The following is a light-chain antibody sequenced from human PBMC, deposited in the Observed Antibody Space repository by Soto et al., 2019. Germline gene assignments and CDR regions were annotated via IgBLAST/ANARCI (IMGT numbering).Light chain of an antibody. J-gene: IGKJ1*01. V-gene: IGKV1-39*01. Sequence: DIQMTQSPSSLSASVGDRVPITCRASQSISSYLNWYQQKPGKAPKLLIYAASRLQSGVPSRFSVSGSGTDFTLTISSLQPEDLATDYCQRRKTFGQGTKVEIK. CDR1: QSISSY. CDR2: AAS. CDR3: QRRKT.